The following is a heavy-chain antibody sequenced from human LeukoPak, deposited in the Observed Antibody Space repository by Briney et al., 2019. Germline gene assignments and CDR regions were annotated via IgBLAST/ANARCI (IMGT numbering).Heavy chain of an antibody. CDR3: TREGILAGVDY. V-gene: IGHV3-7*01. CDR1: GFTFTSFW. Sequence: GGSLRLSCAASGFTFTSFWMSWVRLAPGKGLEWVANIKQDGSEKNYVDSVKGRFTISRDNAKNSMSLQMNCLRAEDTAVYYCTREGILAGVDYWGQGTLVTVSS. J-gene: IGHJ4*02. CDR2: IKQDGSEK. D-gene: IGHD6-13*01.